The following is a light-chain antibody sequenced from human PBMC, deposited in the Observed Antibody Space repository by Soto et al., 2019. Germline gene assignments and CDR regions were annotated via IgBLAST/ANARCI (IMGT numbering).Light chain of an antibody. V-gene: IGKV3-11*01. CDR3: QQHSNCPLT. CDR1: QSVSSN. CDR2: DAA. Sequence: EIVLAQSPATLSVSPGERATLSCRASQSVSSNLAWYQQHPGQAPRILLFDAASRATASTARCSGSGSGTDVILTISTLEPEDFAVYYCQQHSNCPLTFGGGTKV. J-gene: IGKJ4*01.